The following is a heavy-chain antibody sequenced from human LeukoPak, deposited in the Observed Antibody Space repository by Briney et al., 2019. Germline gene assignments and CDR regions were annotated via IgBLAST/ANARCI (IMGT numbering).Heavy chain of an antibody. J-gene: IGHJ3*02. V-gene: IGHV3-48*03. CDR1: GFTFSSYE. CDR3: ARSGYLSDAFDI. CDR2: ISSSGSTI. D-gene: IGHD3-3*01. Sequence: GGSLRLSCAASGFTFSSYEMNWVRQAPGKGLEWVSYISSSGSTIYYADSVKGRFTISRDNAKNSLYLQMNSLRAEDTALYYCARSGYLSDAFDIWGQGTMVTVSS.